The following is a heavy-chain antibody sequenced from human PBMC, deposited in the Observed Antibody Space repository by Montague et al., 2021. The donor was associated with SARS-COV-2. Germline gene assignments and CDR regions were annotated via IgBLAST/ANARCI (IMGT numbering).Heavy chain of an antibody. CDR2: INRRGNT. CDR3: ARGGGNIPTNYYYYYYLDV. Sequence: SETLSLTCAAYGGSFSGWYWSWVRQPPGKGLEWIGEINRRGNTIYNPSLKSRVTISEDTSKSQFSLKLSSVTAAATAVYYCARGGGNIPTNYYYYYYLDVWGTGTTVTVSS. J-gene: IGHJ6*03. CDR1: GGSFSGWY. V-gene: IGHV4-34*01. D-gene: IGHD4-23*01.